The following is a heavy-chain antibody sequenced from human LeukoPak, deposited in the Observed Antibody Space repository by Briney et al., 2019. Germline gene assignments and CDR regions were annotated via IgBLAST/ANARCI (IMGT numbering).Heavy chain of an antibody. D-gene: IGHD6-13*01. J-gene: IGHJ4*02. Sequence: GASVKVSCKASGGTVSSYAISWERQAPGQGLEWMGGIIPIFGTANYAQKFQGRVTITADKSTSTAYMELSSLRSEDTAVYYCAREQQLAPHDWGQGTLVTVSS. CDR2: IIPIFGTA. CDR3: AREQQLAPHD. CDR1: GGTVSSYA. V-gene: IGHV1-69*06.